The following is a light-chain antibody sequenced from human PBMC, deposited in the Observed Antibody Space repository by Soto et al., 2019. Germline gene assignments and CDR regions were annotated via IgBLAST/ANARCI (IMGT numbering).Light chain of an antibody. CDR1: NSNIGPNT. Sequence: QSVLTQPPSASGTPGQRVTISCSGGNSNIGPNTVNWYQQLPGTAPKLLMYSNDQRPSGVPDRFSGSRSGTSASLAISGLQSEDEADYYCAAGDDSLNGRVFGGGTKLTVL. CDR2: SND. V-gene: IGLV1-44*01. J-gene: IGLJ3*02. CDR3: AAGDDSLNGRV.